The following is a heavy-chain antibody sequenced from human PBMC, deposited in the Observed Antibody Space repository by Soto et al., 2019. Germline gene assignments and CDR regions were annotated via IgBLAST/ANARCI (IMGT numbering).Heavy chain of an antibody. D-gene: IGHD4-17*01. J-gene: IGHJ1*01. V-gene: IGHV4-59*01. CDR3: ARSRTTVTPPGFQH. CDR2: IYYSGST. Sequence: SETLSLTCTVSGGSISSYYWSWIRQPPGKGLEWIGYIYYSGSTNYNPSLKSRVTISVDTSKNQFSLKLSSVTAADTAVYYCARSRTTVTPPGFQHWGQGTLVTVSS. CDR1: GGSISSYY.